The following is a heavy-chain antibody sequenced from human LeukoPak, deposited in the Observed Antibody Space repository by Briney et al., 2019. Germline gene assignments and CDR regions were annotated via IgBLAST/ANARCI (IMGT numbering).Heavy chain of an antibody. V-gene: IGHV3-15*01. CDR3: ATDPPSY. CDR2: IKDKAYGGTT. CDR1: GFTFNGAW. Sequence: PGGSLRLSCAASGFTFNGAWTSWVRQAPGKGLEWIGRIKDKAYGGTTDYAAPVKGRFTISRDDSINTLYLQMSSLTTEDTAVYYCATDPPSYWGQGTLVTVSS. J-gene: IGHJ4*02.